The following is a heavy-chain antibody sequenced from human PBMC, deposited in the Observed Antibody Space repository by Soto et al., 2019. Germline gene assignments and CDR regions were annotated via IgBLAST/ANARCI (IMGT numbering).Heavy chain of an antibody. CDR3: AKDRLDSDWYQYFQH. V-gene: IGHV3-23*01. Sequence: GGSLRLSCAASGFAFSSYAMSWVRQVPGKGLEWVSGVSGSGDSTYYSDSVKGRFIISRDNSKSTLYLQMNSLRAEDTAVYYCAKDRLDSDWYQYFQHWGQGTLVTVSS. CDR2: VSGSGDST. D-gene: IGHD6-19*01. J-gene: IGHJ1*01. CDR1: GFAFSSYA.